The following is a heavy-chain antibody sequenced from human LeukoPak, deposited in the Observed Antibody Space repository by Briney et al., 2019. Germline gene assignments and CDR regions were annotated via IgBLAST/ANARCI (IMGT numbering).Heavy chain of an antibody. CDR2: MNPNSGNT. J-gene: IGHJ4*02. V-gene: IGHV1-8*03. Sequence: GASVKVSCKASGYTFTSYDINWVRQATGQGLEWMGWMNPNSGNTGYAQKFQGRVTITRNTSISTAYMELSSLRSEDTAVYYCARVRRFTVTGAYYFDYWGQGTLVTVSS. CDR3: ARVRRFTVTGAYYFDY. D-gene: IGHD4-11*01. CDR1: GYTFTSYD.